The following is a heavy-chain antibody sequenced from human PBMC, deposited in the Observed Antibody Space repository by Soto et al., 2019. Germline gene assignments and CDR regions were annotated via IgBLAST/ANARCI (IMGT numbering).Heavy chain of an antibody. CDR3: ASASAATHPSFDY. D-gene: IGHD2-15*01. CDR1: GGSISSYY. Sequence: SETLSLTCTVSGGSISSYYWSWIRQPPGKGLEWIGYIYYTGSTNYNPSLKSRVTISVDTSKNQFSLKLSSVTAADTAVYYCASASAATHPSFDYWGQGTLVTVSS. V-gene: IGHV4-59*12. CDR2: IYYTGST. J-gene: IGHJ4*02.